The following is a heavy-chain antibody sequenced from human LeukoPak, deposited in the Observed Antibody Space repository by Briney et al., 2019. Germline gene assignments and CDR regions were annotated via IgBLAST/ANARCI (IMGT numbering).Heavy chain of an antibody. CDR3: ATYGSGSYYASLDYYYGMDV. V-gene: IGHV1-24*01. J-gene: IGHJ6*02. CDR1: GGTFSSYA. D-gene: IGHD3-10*01. Sequence: ASVKVSCKASGGTFSSYAISWVRQAPGQGLEWMGGFDPEDGETIYAQKFQGRVTMTEDTSTDTAYMELSSLRSEDTAVYYCATYGSGSYYASLDYYYGMDVWGQGTTVTVSS. CDR2: FDPEDGET.